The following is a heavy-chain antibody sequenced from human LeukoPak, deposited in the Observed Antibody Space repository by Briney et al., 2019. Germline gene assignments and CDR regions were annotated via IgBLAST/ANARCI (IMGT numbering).Heavy chain of an antibody. CDR1: GGTFSSYA. J-gene: IGHJ4*02. D-gene: IGHD3-22*01. V-gene: IGHV1-69*13. CDR3: ASPYYYDSSGYYYIRFDY. Sequence: ASVKVSCKASGGTFSSYAISWVRQAPGQGLEWMGGIIPIFGTANYAQKFQGRVTITADESTSTAYMELSSLRSEDTAVYYCASPYYYDSSGYYYIRFDYWGQGTLVTVSS. CDR2: IIPIFGTA.